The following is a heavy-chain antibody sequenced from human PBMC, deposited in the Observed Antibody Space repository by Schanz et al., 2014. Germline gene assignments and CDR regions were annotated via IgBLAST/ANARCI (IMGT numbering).Heavy chain of an antibody. CDR2: ISASGGDT. D-gene: IGHD5-12*01. J-gene: IGHJ4*02. CDR3: ARDFHGYGPHLDY. Sequence: EVPLAESGGGLVQPGGSLRLSCAASGFTFSTSTMHWVRQAPGKGLEWLSVISASGGDTYYADSVKGRFTVSRDNYKNTLYLQLNSLRAEDTAVYYCARDFHGYGPHLDYWGQGSLVTVSS. CDR1: GFTFSTST. V-gene: IGHV3-23*04.